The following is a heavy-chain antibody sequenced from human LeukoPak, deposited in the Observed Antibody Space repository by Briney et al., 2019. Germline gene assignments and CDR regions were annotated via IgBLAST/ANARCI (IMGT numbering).Heavy chain of an antibody. V-gene: IGHV1-8*01. D-gene: IGHD1-14*01. CDR2: MNTNSGNT. CDR3: ARFPEGFDY. J-gene: IGHJ4*02. CDR1: GYTFTSYD. Sequence: GASVKVSCKASGYTFTSYDINWVRQATGQGLEWMGWMNTNSGNTGYAQKFQVRVTMTRNTSISTAYMELSSLRSEDSAVYYYARFPEGFDYWGQGTLVTVSS.